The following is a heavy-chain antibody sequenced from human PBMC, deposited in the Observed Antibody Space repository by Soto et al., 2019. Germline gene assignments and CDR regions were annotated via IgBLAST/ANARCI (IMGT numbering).Heavy chain of an antibody. V-gene: IGHV1-3*01. J-gene: IGHJ4*02. CDR3: ARLGLPLGYCSSNSCYFGYYFDY. CDR2: INAGNGST. CDR1: GYTFTSYA. Sequence: ASVKVSCKASGYTFTSYAMHWVRQAPGQRLEWMGWINAGNGSTKYSQKFQGRVTITRDTSASTAYMELSSLRSEDTAVYYCARLGLPLGYCSSNSCYFGYYFDYWGQGTLVTVSS. D-gene: IGHD2-2*01.